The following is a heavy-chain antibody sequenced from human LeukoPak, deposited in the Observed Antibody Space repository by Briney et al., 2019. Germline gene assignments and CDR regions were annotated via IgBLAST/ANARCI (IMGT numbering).Heavy chain of an antibody. Sequence: PGGSLRLSCAASGFTFSSYAMSWVRQAPGKGLEWVSAISGSAGSTYYADSVKGRFTIFRDNSKNTLHLQMNSLRAEDTAAYYCKKDLEGSWSYYYYYYMDVWGKGTTVTVSS. J-gene: IGHJ6*03. V-gene: IGHV3-23*01. CDR2: ISGSAGST. CDR3: KKDLEGSWSYYYYYYMDV. D-gene: IGHD6-13*01. CDR1: GFTFSSYA.